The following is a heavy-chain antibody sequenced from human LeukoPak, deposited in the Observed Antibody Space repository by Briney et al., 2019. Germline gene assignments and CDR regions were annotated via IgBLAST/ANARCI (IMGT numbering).Heavy chain of an antibody. CDR1: GGFISSGGYY. CDR2: IYYSGST. CDR3: ARDRGAGYCSGGSCYSPFYFDY. J-gene: IGHJ4*02. D-gene: IGHD2-15*01. Sequence: SETLSLTCTVSGGFISSGGYYWSWIRQHPGKGLEWIGYIYYSGSTYYNPSLKSRVTISVDTSKNQFSLKLSSVTAADTAVYYCARDRGAGYCSGGSCYSPFYFDYWGQGTLVTVSS. V-gene: IGHV4-31*03.